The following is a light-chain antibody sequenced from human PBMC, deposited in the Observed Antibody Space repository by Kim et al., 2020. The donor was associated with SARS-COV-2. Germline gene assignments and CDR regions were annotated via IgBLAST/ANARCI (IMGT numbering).Light chain of an antibody. Sequence: PGQTASITCSGDKLVVTYACWYQQRPGETPVLVIYHNSKRPSRIPERFSGANAGGTATLTLSGTQAMNEADYYNQRCDSKTHWVYGEGP. CDR1: KLVVTY. CDR2: HNS. J-gene: IGLJ3*02. CDR3: QRCDSKTHWV. V-gene: IGLV3-1*01.